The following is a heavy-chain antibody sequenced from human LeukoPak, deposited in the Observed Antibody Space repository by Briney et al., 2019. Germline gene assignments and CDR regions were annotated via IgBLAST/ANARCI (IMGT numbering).Heavy chain of an antibody. CDR3: ARGLMDSSSWRYYYYYYYMDV. V-gene: IGHV3-30*01. Sequence: GGSLRLSCAASGFTFSSYAMHWVRQAPGKGLEWVAVISYDGSNKYYADSVKGRFTISRDNSKNTLYLQMNSLRAEDTAVYYCARGLMDSSSWRYYYYYYYMDVWGKGTTVTVSS. CDR1: GFTFSSYA. J-gene: IGHJ6*03. D-gene: IGHD6-13*01. CDR2: ISYDGSNK.